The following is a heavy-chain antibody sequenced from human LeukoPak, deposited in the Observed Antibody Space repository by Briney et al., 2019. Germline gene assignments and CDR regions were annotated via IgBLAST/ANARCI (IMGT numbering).Heavy chain of an antibody. J-gene: IGHJ3*02. Sequence: AASVKVSCKASGYTFTSYGISWVRQAPGQGLEWMGWINVGNGNTKYSQKFQGRVTITRDTSASTAYMELSSLRSEDTAVYYCVRISSDAFDIWGQGTMVTVSS. CDR1: GYTFTSYG. D-gene: IGHD2-15*01. CDR2: INVGNGNT. V-gene: IGHV1-3*01. CDR3: VRISSDAFDI.